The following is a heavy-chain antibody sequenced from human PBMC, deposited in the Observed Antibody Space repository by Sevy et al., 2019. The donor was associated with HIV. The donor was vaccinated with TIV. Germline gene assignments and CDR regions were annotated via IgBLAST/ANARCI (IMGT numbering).Heavy chain of an antibody. CDR3: AKDRTGTTYLFDY. CDR1: GFTFSGYG. V-gene: IGHV3-30*18. CDR2: ISYDGSDK. Sequence: GGSLRLSCAASGFTFSGYGMHWVRQAPGKGLEWVAVISYDGSDKYYADSVKDRFTISRDNSKNTLYLQMNSLRAEDTAVYNCAKDRTGTTYLFDYWGQGTLVTVSS. J-gene: IGHJ4*02. D-gene: IGHD1-7*01.